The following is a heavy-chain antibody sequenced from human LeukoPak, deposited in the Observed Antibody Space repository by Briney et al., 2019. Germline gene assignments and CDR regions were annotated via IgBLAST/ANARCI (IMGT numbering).Heavy chain of an antibody. J-gene: IGHJ5*02. CDR3: AKGSGINHYHWIDP. V-gene: IGHV3-23*01. CDR2: IRGTDDST. D-gene: IGHD1-14*01. Sequence: GGPLRLSCAASGFTFSIYAMNWVRQAPGKGLEWVSAIRGTDDSTYYADSVKGRFTISRDNSKNTLYLQMDSLRAEDTALYYCAKGSGINHYHWIDPWGQGTLVTVSS. CDR1: GFTFSIYA.